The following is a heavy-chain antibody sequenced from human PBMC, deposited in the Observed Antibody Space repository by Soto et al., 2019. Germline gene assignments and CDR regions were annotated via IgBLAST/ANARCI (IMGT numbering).Heavy chain of an antibody. CDR3: VKDYSDNDDLFS. V-gene: IGHV3-49*03. CDR2: IRSKTNGGTT. J-gene: IGHJ4*02. D-gene: IGHD5-12*01. Sequence: EVQLVESGGGLVQPGRSLRLSCAASGFTFGDYAMSWFRQAPGKGLEWVGFIRSKTNGGTTQYVASVNGRFTISRDDSKSIASLQMSSLKSEDTAVYYCVKDYSDNDDLFSWGQGTLVTVSS. CDR1: GFTFGDYA.